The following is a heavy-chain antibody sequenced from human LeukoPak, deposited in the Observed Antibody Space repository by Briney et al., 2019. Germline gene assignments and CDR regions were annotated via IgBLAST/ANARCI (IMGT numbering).Heavy chain of an antibody. CDR2: IKSKTDGGTT. D-gene: IGHD4-17*01. CDR1: GFTFSNAW. Sequence: PGGSLRLSCAASGFTFSNAWMSWVRQAPGKGLEWVGRIKSKTDGGTTDYAAPVKGRFTISRDDSKSTLYLQMNSLKTEDTAVYYCTTLTTVTTPFDYWGQGTLVTVSS. J-gene: IGHJ4*02. V-gene: IGHV3-15*01. CDR3: TTLTTVTTPFDY.